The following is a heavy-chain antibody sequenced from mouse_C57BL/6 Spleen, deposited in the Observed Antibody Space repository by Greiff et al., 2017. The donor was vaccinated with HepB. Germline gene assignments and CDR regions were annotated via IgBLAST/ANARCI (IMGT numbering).Heavy chain of an antibody. Sequence: QVQLKESGAELARPGASVKLSCKASGYTFTSYGISWVKQRTGQGLEWIGEIYPRSGNTYYNEKFKGKATLTADKSSSTAYMELRSLTSEDSAVYFCARLDYYGSSSYFDVWGTGTTVTVSS. J-gene: IGHJ1*03. CDR3: ARLDYYGSSSYFDV. V-gene: IGHV1-81*01. D-gene: IGHD1-1*01. CDR1: GYTFTSYG. CDR2: IYPRSGNT.